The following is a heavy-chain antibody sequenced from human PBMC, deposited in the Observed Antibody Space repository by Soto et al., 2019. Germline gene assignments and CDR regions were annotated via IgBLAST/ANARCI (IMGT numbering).Heavy chain of an antibody. D-gene: IGHD3-22*01. CDR3: ARPYYYDSSGYSGY. Sequence: GGSLRLSCAASGFTFSDYYMSWIRQAPGKGLEWVSYISSSGSTIYYADSVKGRFTISRDNAKNSLYLQMNSLRAEDTALYYCARPYYYDSSGYSGYWGQGTLVTVSS. V-gene: IGHV3-11*04. CDR1: GFTFSDYY. J-gene: IGHJ4*02. CDR2: ISSSGSTI.